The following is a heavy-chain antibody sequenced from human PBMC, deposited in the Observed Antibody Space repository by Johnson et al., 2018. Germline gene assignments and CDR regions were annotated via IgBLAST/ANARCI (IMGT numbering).Heavy chain of an antibody. V-gene: IGHV1-46*01. CDR3: ARAGYCSSTSCYSPHYYYYYGMDV. D-gene: IGHD2-2*02. J-gene: IGHJ6*02. CDR1: GYTFTSYY. CDR2: INPSGGST. Sequence: VQLLESGAEVKKPGASXKVSCKASGYTFTSYYMHWVRQAPGQGLEWMGIINPSGGSTSYAQKFQGRVTMTMDTSTRTVYMERSSLRSEDTAVYYCARAGYCSSTSCYSPHYYYYYGMDVWGQGTTVTVSS.